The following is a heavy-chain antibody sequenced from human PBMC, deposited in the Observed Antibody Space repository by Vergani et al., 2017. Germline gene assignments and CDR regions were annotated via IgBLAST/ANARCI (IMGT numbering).Heavy chain of an antibody. V-gene: IGHV3-7*01. J-gene: IGHJ5*02. CDR1: GFTFSSYW. CDR3: ARGGAHPGTWFDP. D-gene: IGHD4/OR15-4a*01. CDR2: IKQDGSEK. Sequence: EVQLVESGGGLVQPGGSLRLSCAASGFTFSSYWMSWVRQAPGKGLEWVANIKQDGSEKYYVDSVKGRFTISRDNAKNSLYLQMNSLRVEDTAVYYCARGGAHPGTWFDPWGQGTLVTVSS.